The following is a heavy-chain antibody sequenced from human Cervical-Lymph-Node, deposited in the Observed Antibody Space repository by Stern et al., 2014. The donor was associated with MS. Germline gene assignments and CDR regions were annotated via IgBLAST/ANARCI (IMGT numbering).Heavy chain of an antibody. CDR3: ARDYGDYAFDY. CDR2: IYPGDSDT. Sequence: EVQLVESGAEAKKPGESLKISCKGSGYSFTANWIAWGRPMPGKGLAWMGIIYPGDSDTRYSPSFQGQVTIAADKSNSTAYLQWSSLKASDTAMYYCARDYGDYAFDYWGQGTLVTVSS. CDR1: GYSFTANW. D-gene: IGHD4-17*01. V-gene: IGHV5-51*01. J-gene: IGHJ4*02.